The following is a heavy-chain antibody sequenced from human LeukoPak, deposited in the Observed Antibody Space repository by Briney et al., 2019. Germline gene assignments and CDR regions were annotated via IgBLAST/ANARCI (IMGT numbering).Heavy chain of an antibody. Sequence: SETLSLTCTVSGGSISSGGYYWSWIRQPPGKGLEWIGYIYHSGSTYYNPSLKSRVTISVDRSKNQFSLKLSSVTAADTAVYYCAREAPDLEWLSWFDPWGQGTLVTVSS. J-gene: IGHJ5*02. CDR1: GGSISSGGYY. V-gene: IGHV4-30-2*01. CDR3: AREAPDLEWLSWFDP. D-gene: IGHD3-3*01. CDR2: IYHSGST.